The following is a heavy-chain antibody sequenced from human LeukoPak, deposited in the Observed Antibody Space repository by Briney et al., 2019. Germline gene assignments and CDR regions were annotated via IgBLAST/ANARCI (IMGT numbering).Heavy chain of an antibody. V-gene: IGHV3-48*03. D-gene: IGHD7-27*01. J-gene: IGHJ4*02. CDR1: GLTFSSYE. CDR2: ISCSGSTI. Sequence: VQPGGSLRLSCAASGLTFSSYEMNWVRKAPGKGLEWVSYISCSGSTIYYADSVKGRFTISRDNAKNSLYLQMNSLRAEDTAVYYCASLSVPLAGDPDYWGQGTLVTVSS. CDR3: ASLSVPLAGDPDY.